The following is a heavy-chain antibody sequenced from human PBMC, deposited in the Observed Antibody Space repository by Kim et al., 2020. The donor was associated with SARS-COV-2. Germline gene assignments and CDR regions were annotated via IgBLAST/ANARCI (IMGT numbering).Heavy chain of an antibody. J-gene: IGHJ4*02. CDR1: GYTFTSYG. CDR2: ISAYNGNT. D-gene: IGHD3-3*01. Sequence: ASVKVSCKASGYTFTSYGISWVRQAPGQGLEWMGWISAYNGNTNYAQKLQGRVTMTTDTTTSTAYMELRSLRSDDTAVYYCSRGGEGITIFGVVASLDYWGPGNLGTVSS. V-gene: IGHV1-18*01. CDR3: SRGGEGITIFGVVASLDY.